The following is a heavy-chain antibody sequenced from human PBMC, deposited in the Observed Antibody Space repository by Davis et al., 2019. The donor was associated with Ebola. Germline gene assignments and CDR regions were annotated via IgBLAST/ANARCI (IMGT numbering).Heavy chain of an antibody. CDR2: ISAYNGNT. CDR1: GYTFPSYG. D-gene: IGHD3-22*01. V-gene: IGHV1-18*01. Sequence: ASVKVSCKASGYTFPSYGLSWVRQAPGQGLEWMGWISAYNGNTNYAQKLQGRVTMTTDTSTSTAYMELRSLRSYDTAVYYCSRDDYYDSSGYSLLDYWGQGTLVTVSS. CDR3: SRDDYYDSSGYSLLDY. J-gene: IGHJ4*02.